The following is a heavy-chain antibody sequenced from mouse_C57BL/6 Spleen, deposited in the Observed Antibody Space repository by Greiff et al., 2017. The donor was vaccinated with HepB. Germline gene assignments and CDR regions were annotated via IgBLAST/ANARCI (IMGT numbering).Heavy chain of an antibody. Sequence: VQLQQSGAELVRPGASVKLSCTASGFNIKDYYMHWVKQRPEQGLEWIGRIDPEDGDTEYAPKFQGKATMTADTSSNTAYLQLSSLTSEDTAVYYCTTGAYYSNPYAMDYWGQGTSVTVSS. D-gene: IGHD2-5*01. J-gene: IGHJ4*01. CDR1: GFNIKDYY. CDR3: TTGAYYSNPYAMDY. CDR2: IDPEDGDT. V-gene: IGHV14-1*01.